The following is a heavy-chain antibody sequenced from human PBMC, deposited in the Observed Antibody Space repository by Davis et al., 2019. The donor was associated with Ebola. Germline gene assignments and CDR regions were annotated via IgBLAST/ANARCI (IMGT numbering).Heavy chain of an antibody. CDR3: ARSGGDIVVVPAAPGGHYYYGMDV. V-gene: IGHV1-46*01. D-gene: IGHD2-2*01. CDR1: GYTFTSYY. CDR2: INPSGGST. J-gene: IGHJ6*02. Sequence: ASVKVSCKAFGYTFTSYYMHWVRQAPGQGLEWMGIINPSGGSTSYAQKFQGRVTITADESTSTAYMELSSLRSEDTAVYYCARSGGDIVVVPAAPGGHYYYGMDVWGQGTTVTVSS.